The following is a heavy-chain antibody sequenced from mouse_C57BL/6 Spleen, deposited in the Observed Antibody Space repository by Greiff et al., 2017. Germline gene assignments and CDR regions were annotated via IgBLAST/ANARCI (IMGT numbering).Heavy chain of an antibody. V-gene: IGHV5-6*01. D-gene: IGHD1-1*01. CDR1: GFTFSSYG. J-gene: IGHJ4*01. CDR2: FSSGGSYT. Sequence: EVQGVESGGDLVKPGGSLKLSCAASGFTFSSYGMSWVRQTPDKRLEWVATFSSGGSYTYYPDSVKGRFTISRDNAKNTLYLQMSSLKSEDTAMYYCARHHSTTVVDYYAMDYWGQGTSVTVSS. CDR3: ARHHSTTVVDYYAMDY.